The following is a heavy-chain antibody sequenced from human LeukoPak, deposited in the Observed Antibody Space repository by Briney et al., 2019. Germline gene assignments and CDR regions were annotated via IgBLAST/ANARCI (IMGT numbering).Heavy chain of an antibody. CDR1: GFTFSNAW. CDR3: FTRASRDLEGGFDY. D-gene: IGHD1-1*01. V-gene: IGHV3-15*01. Sequence: GGSLRLSCAASGFTFSNAWMSWVRQAPGKGLEWVGRIKSKTDGGTTDYSAPVEGRFTISRDDSKKTLYLQMNSLKTEDTAVYYCFTRASRDLEGGFDYWGQGTLVTVSS. CDR2: IKSKTDGGTT. J-gene: IGHJ4*02.